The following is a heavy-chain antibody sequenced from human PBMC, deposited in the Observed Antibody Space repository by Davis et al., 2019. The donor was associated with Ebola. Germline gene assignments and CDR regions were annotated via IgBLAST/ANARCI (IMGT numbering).Heavy chain of an antibody. CDR3: ARDFDGGNYYFDY. Sequence: SVKVSCKTSGGSFSSHPFSWVRQAPRQGLEWMGGIIPIFDTPHYAQKFQGRITITAGASTSTAYMELSSLRSEDTATYFCARDFDGGNYYFDYWGPGTPVTVSS. J-gene: IGHJ4*02. CDR2: IIPIFDTP. CDR1: GGSFSSHP. V-gene: IGHV1-69*13. D-gene: IGHD3-9*01.